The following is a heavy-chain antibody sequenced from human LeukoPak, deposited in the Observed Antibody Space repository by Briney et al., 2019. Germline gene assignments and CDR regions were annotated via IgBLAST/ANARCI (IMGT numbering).Heavy chain of an antibody. D-gene: IGHD5-24*01. V-gene: IGHV4-39*07. CDR3: ARVKRRWLQLAEYYFDY. Sequence: SETLSLTCTVSGGSISSSSYYWGWIRQPPGKGLEWIVSIYYSGSTYYNPSLKSRVTISVDTSKNQFSLKLSSVTAADTAVYYCARVKRRWLQLAEYYFDYWGQGTLVTVSS. CDR1: GGSISSSSYY. J-gene: IGHJ4*02. CDR2: IYYSGST.